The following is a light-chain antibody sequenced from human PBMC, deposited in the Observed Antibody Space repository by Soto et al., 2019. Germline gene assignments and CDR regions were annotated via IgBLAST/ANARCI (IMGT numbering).Light chain of an antibody. CDR3: QVWDSRDDHRV. V-gene: IGLV4-69*01. Sequence: QLVLTQSPSASASLGASVKLTCTLTSGHSSYAIAWLQQQPEKGPRYLMKVNSDGSHIKGDGIPDRFSGSSSGAERYLTISSLQSEDEADYYCQVWDSRDDHRVFGGGTKLTVL. CDR1: SGHSSYA. J-gene: IGLJ2*01. CDR2: VNSDGSH.